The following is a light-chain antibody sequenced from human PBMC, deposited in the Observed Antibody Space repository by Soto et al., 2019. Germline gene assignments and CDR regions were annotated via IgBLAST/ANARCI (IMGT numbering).Light chain of an antibody. CDR2: AAS. CDR3: LLDFSYFWA. J-gene: IGKJ1*01. Sequence: DIKMTQSPSTLSASVGDRVTITCRASQSISSWLAWYQQKPGKAPKLLIYAASSLQSGVPSRFSGSRSGTDFTLTISSLQPEDFATYYCLLDFSYFWAFGQGTKADVK. CDR1: QSISSW. V-gene: IGKV1-5*01.